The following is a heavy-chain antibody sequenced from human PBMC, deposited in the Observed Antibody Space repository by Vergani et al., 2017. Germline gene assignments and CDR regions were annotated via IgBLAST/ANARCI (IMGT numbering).Heavy chain of an antibody. J-gene: IGHJ5*02. CDR2: INPNSGGT. V-gene: IGHV1-2*02. CDR1: GYSFTSYY. CDR3: AGDQIVGARATPNWFDP. Sequence: VQLVQSGAEVKKPGESLKISCKGSGYSFTSYYMHWVRQAPGQGLEWMGWINPNSGGTNYAQKFHGRVTMTRDTSISQAYMEMSRLRSDDTAVYYRAGDQIVGARATPNWFDPWGQGTLVTVSS. D-gene: IGHD1-26*01.